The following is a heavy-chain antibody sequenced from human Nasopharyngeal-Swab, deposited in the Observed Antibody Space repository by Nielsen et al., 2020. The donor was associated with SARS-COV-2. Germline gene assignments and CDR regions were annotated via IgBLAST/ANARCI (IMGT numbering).Heavy chain of an antibody. Sequence: GESLKISCAASGFTLSSYAMHWVRQAPGKGLEWVAVISHDETNKGYADSVKGRFPVSRDNSKNTVYLQMSSLRSEDTAIYYCVRDSRKYCRNIDCYMGNWFDPWGQGTLVTVSS. CDR3: VRDSRKYCRNIDCYMGNWFDP. D-gene: IGHD2-21*02. J-gene: IGHJ5*02. CDR1: GFTLSSYA. CDR2: ISHDETNK. V-gene: IGHV3-30-3*01.